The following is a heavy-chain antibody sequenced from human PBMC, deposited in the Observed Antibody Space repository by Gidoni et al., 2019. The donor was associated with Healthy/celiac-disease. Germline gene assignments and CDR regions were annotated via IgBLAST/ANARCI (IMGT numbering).Heavy chain of an antibody. CDR3: ARDLKRITIFGVVIDYYGMDV. CDR1: GYTFTSYA. J-gene: IGHJ6*02. V-gene: IGHV1-3*01. D-gene: IGHD3-3*01. CDR2: INAGNGNT. Sequence: QVQLVQSGAEVKKPGASVKVSCQALGYTFTSYAMHWVRQAPGQRLEWMGWINAGNGNTKYSQKFQCRVTITRDTSASTAYMELSSLRSEDTAVYYCARDLKRITIFGVVIDYYGMDVWGQGTTVTVSS.